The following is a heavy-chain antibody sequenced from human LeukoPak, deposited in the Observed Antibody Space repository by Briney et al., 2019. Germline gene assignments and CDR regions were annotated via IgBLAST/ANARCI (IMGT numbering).Heavy chain of an antibody. J-gene: IGHJ3*02. CDR1: GGSISSYY. D-gene: IGHD3-3*01. V-gene: IGHV4-59*01. CDR2: IYYSGST. Sequence: SETLSLTCTVSGGSISSYYWSWIRQPPGKGLEWIGYIYYSGSTNYNPSLKSRVTISVDTSKNQFSLKLSSVTAADTAVYYCARRYDFWSGRYAFDIWGQGTMVTVSS. CDR3: ARRYDFWSGRYAFDI.